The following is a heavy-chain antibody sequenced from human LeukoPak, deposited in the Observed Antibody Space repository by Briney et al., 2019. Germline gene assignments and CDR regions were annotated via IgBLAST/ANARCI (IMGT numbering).Heavy chain of an antibody. CDR3: ARGYDYDSSGYSTGYLNWFDP. J-gene: IGHJ5*02. D-gene: IGHD3-22*01. CDR1: GGSVSSGSYY. CDR2: IYYSGST. V-gene: IGHV4-61*01. Sequence: KTSETLSLTCTVSGGSVSSGSYYWSWIRQPPGKGLEWIGSIYYSGSTNYNPSLKSRVTISLDTSKNQFSLKLTSVTAADTAVYYCARGYDYDSSGYSTGYLNWFDPWGQGTLVTVCS.